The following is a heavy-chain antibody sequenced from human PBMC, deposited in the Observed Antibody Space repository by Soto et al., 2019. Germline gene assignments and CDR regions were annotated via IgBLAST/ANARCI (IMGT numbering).Heavy chain of an antibody. Sequence: SETLSLTCTVSGVSVSRPGSYWSWIRQVPGKGLEWIGYIHYDGTTYYLPSLESRVTVSADTSKNQFSLNLTSLTAADTATYYGARGKDQLISLDCGVQGTLGTVS. J-gene: IGHJ4*02. CDR3: ARGKDQLISLDC. CDR2: IHYDGTT. CDR1: GVSVSRPGSY. V-gene: IGHV4-31*03. D-gene: IGHD1-1*01.